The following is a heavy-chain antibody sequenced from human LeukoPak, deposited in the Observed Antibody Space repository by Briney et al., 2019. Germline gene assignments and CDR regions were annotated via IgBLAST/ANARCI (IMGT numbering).Heavy chain of an antibody. J-gene: IGHJ6*03. D-gene: IGHD2-15*01. CDR3: ARGCYSGRRVYYYYMDV. Sequence: SETLSLTCTVSGGSISSSSYYWGWIRQPPGKGLEWIGSIYYSGSTYYNPSLKSRVTISVDTSKNQFSLKLSSVTAADTAVYYCARGCYSGRRVYYYYMDVWGKGTTVTVSS. CDR2: IYYSGST. V-gene: IGHV4-39*01. CDR1: GGSISSSSYY.